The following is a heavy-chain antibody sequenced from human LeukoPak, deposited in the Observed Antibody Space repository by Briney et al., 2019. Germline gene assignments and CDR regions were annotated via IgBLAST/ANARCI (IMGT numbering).Heavy chain of an antibody. CDR3: ARVIRAAKKSRSDGINGDASDI. CDR2: LIPIFGIA. J-gene: IGHJ3*02. V-gene: IGHV1-69*04. D-gene: IGHD5-24*01. Sequence: SVKVSCKASGGALNNSAISWMRQAPGQGLEWMGRLIPIFGIANYAQKFQGRVTITADKSTSTVYMELSSLRSEDTAVYYCARVIRAAKKSRSDGINGDASDIWGQGTVVTVSS. CDR1: GGALNNSA.